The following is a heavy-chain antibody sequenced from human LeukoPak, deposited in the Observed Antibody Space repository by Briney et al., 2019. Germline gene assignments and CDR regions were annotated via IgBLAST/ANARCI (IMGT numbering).Heavy chain of an antibody. CDR1: GFTFSSYW. CDR2: INSDGSST. V-gene: IGHV3-74*01. CDR3: ARVAYPKYYYYYMDV. Sequence: PGGSLRLSCAASGFTFSSYWMRWVRQAPGKGLVWVSRINSDGSSTSYADSVKGRFTISRDNTKNTLYLQMNSLRAEDTAVYYCARVAYPKYYYYYMDVWGKGTTVTVSS. J-gene: IGHJ6*03.